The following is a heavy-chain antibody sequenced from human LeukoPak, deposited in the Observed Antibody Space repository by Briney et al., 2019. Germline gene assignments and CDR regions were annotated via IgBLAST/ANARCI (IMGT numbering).Heavy chain of an antibody. Sequence: TGGSLRLSCAASGFTFSSYSMNWVRQAPGKGLEWVSSISGSGDYTYYADSVKGRFTISRDHSKNTLYLQMNSLRAEDTAIYYCVKDVGYSSGWYFDYWGQGTLVTVSS. CDR3: VKDVGYSSGWYFDY. CDR1: GFTFSSYS. V-gene: IGHV3-23*01. J-gene: IGHJ4*02. CDR2: ISGSGDYT. D-gene: IGHD6-19*01.